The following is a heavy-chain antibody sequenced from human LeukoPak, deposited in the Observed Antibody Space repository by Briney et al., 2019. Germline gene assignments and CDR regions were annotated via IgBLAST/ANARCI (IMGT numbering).Heavy chain of an antibody. J-gene: IGHJ4*02. D-gene: IGHD1-1*01. CDR2: IRSKANSYAT. CDR3: TRRNPVQATDY. CDR1: GFTFSGSA. V-gene: IGHV3-73*01. Sequence: GGSLRLSCAASGFTFSGSAMHWVRQASGKGLEWVGRIRSKANSYATAYAASVKGRFTISRDDSKNTAYLQMNSLKTEDTAVYYCTRRNPVQATDYWGREPWSPSPQ.